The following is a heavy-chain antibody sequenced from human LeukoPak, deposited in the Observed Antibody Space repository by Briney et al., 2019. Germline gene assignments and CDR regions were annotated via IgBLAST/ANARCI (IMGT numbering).Heavy chain of an antibody. CDR2: INPSGGST. V-gene: IGHV1-46*01. CDR3: ARGIVVVPAAHYYYYYMDV. D-gene: IGHD2-2*01. CDR1: GYSFTSYW. J-gene: IGHJ6*03. Sequence: GESLKISCKGSGYSFTSYWIGWVRQAPGQGLEWMGIINPSGGSTSYAQKFQGRVTMTRDTSTSTVYMELSSLRSEDTAVYYCARGIVVVPAAHYYYYYMDVWGKGTTVTVSS.